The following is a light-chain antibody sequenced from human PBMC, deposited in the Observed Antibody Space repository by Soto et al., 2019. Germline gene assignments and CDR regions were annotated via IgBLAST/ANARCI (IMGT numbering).Light chain of an antibody. CDR1: QSVSSY. CDR3: QQYGSSPT. V-gene: IGKV3-20*01. Sequence: EIVFTQSPAPLSLSPGERATLSCRASQSVSSYLAWYQQKPGQAPRLLIYDASNRATGIPDRFSGSGSGTDFTLTISRLEPEDFAVYYCQQYGSSPTFGQGTKVDIK. J-gene: IGKJ1*01. CDR2: DAS.